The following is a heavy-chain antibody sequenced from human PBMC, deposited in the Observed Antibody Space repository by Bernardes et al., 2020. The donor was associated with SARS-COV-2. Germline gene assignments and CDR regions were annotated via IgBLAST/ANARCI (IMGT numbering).Heavy chain of an antibody. CDR1: GDSINSNTYY. V-gene: IGHV4-39*01. Sequence: SETLSLTCTVSGDSINSNTYYWGWIRQPPGKGLEWIGSIYYFGDTNYSPSLKSRVTISVDTSKNQFSLKLTSVTAADTAVYYCARQWLFLGGDNEGNYFDHWGRGTLVIVST. CDR3: ARQWLFLGGDNEGNYFDH. CDR2: IYYFGDT. D-gene: IGHD2-21*02. J-gene: IGHJ4*02.